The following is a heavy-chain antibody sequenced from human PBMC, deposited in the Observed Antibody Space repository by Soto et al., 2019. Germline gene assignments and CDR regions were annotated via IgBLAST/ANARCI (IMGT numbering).Heavy chain of an antibody. CDR3: ARDSNSYYMDV. CDR2: INSDGSST. Sequence: GGSLRLSCAASGFTFRSYWMYWVRQAPGKGLVWVSGINSDGSSTNYADSVKGRFTISRDNAKNTLYLQMNSLRAEDTAVYYCARDSNSYYMDVWGKGTTVTVS. J-gene: IGHJ6*03. V-gene: IGHV3-74*01. CDR1: GFTFRSYW.